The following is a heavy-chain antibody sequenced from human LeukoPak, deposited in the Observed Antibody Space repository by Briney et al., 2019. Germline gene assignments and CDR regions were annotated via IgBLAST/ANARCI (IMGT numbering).Heavy chain of an antibody. CDR1: GGSIRSYF. J-gene: IGHJ3*02. CDR3: ARGLVLATDDAFDI. D-gene: IGHD5-12*01. CDR2: IWDTEIT. V-gene: IGHV4-59*01. Sequence: SETLSLTCTVSGGSIRSYFWSWLRQPPGKGPEWIGYIWDTEITDYNPSLKSRVTISLDTSKNHFSLKLRSVTAADTALYFCARGLVLATDDAFDIWGQGTLVTVSS.